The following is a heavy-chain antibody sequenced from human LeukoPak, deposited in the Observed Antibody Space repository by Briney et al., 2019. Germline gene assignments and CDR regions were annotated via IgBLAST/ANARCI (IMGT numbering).Heavy chain of an antibody. CDR1: GGSFSGYY. V-gene: IGHV4-34*01. Sequence: SETLSLTCAVYGGSFSGYYWSWIRQPPGKGLEWIGEINHSGSTNYNPSLKSRVTISVDTSKNQLSLKLSSVTAADTAVYYCARREIAVAGIISWFDPWGQGTLVTVSS. D-gene: IGHD6-19*01. CDR2: INHSGST. J-gene: IGHJ5*02. CDR3: ARREIAVAGIISWFDP.